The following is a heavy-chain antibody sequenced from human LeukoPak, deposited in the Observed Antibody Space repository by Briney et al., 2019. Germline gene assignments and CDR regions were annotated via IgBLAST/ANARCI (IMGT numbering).Heavy chain of an antibody. D-gene: IGHD6-19*01. V-gene: IGHV3-23*01. CDR2: ISGGGDKT. CDR1: GFTLTTYA. Sequence: GGSLRLSCAASGFTLTTYAINWVRQAPGKGLEWVSGISGGGDKTYYADSVNGRFIISRDNTNNNTSVQSNTLTAEDTALYYCAKDLALVGTGGRFDVWGQGARVAVSS. J-gene: IGHJ3*01. CDR3: AKDLALVGTGGRFDV.